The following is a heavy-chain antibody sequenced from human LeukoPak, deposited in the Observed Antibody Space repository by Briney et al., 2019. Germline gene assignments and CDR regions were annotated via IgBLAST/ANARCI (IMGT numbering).Heavy chain of an antibody. CDR3: AKGPFYDFWSGYLGY. CDR1: GFTFDDYA. CDR2: ISWNSGSI. V-gene: IGHV3-9*01. D-gene: IGHD3-3*01. J-gene: IGHJ4*02. Sequence: PGGSLRLSCAASGFTFDDYAMHWVRQAPGKGLEWVSGISWNSGSIGYADSVKGRFTISRDNAKTSLYLQMNSLRPEDTALYYCAKGPFYDFWSGYLGYWGQGTLVTVSS.